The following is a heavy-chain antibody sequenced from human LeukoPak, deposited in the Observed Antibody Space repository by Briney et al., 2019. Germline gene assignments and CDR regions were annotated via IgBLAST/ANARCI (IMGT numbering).Heavy chain of an antibody. J-gene: IGHJ3*02. Sequence: GGSLRLSCAASGFSFSYFWMHWVRPAPGKGLVWVSRINRDGSGTSYADSVKGRFTISRDNAKNTLSLQMNSLRAEDTAVYYCTRELEYRGSPDDAFDIWGQGTMVTVSS. CDR1: GFSFSYFW. V-gene: IGHV3-74*01. CDR3: TRELEYRGSPDDAFDI. D-gene: IGHD1-26*01. CDR2: INRDGSGT.